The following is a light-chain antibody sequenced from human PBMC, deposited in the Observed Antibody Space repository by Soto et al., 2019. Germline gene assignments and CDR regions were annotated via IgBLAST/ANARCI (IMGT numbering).Light chain of an antibody. CDR2: DAS. J-gene: IGKJ4*01. Sequence: EIVLTQSPATLSLSPGERATLSCRASQSLSRYLAWYQQKPGQAPSLLIYDASNRATGIPARFSGSGSGTDFTLTISSLETEDFAVYYCQQRTNWQSTFGGGTKVEIK. CDR3: QQRTNWQST. V-gene: IGKV3D-11*02. CDR1: QSLSRY.